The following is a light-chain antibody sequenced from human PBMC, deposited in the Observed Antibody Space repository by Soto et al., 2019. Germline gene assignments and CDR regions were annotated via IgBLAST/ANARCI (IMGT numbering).Light chain of an antibody. CDR3: CSYAGSSYV. Sequence: QSALTQPRSGSGSPGQSVTFSCTGTSSDVGAYNYVSWYQHHPGKAPKLMIYDVSKRPSGVPDRFSGSKSGNTASLTISGLQAEDEADYYCCSYAGSSYVFGTGTQLTVL. J-gene: IGLJ1*01. CDR1: SSDVGAYNY. CDR2: DVS. V-gene: IGLV2-11*01.